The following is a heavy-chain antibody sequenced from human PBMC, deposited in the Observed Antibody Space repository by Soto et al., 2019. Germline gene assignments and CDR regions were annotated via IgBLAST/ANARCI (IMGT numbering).Heavy chain of an antibody. CDR1: GGSISSGGYY. D-gene: IGHD2-15*01. CDR3: ARGFRHGGSPRSGGFDY. V-gene: IGHV4-31*03. J-gene: IGHJ4*02. CDR2: IYYSGST. Sequence: SETLSLTCTVSGGSISSGGYYWSWIRQHPRKGLEWIGYIYYSGSTYYNPSLKSRVTISVDTSKNQFSLKSEDTAVYYCARGFRHGGSPRSGGFDYWGQGTQVTVSS.